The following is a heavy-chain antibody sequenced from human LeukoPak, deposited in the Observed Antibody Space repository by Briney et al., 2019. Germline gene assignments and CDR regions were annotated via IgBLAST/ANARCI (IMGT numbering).Heavy chain of an antibody. J-gene: IGHJ4*02. D-gene: IGHD2-21*02. CDR3: AKDLGGDDHTSAYYFDY. CDR1: GFTFSSYA. CDR2: ISGSGGST. V-gene: IGHV3-23*01. Sequence: GGSLRLSCAASGFTFSSYAMSWVRQAPGKGLEWVSAISGSGGSTYYADSVKGRFTISRDNSKNTLYLQMNSLRAEDTAVYYCAKDLGGDDHTSAYYFDYWGQGTLVTVSS.